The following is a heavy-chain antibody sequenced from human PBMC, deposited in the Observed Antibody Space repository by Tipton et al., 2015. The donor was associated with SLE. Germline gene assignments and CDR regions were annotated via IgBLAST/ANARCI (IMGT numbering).Heavy chain of an antibody. J-gene: IGHJ3*02. CDR2: INHSGTT. D-gene: IGHD6-13*01. Sequence: TLSLTCAFYGGSFSAYYWTWIRQSPGKGLEWIGEINHSGTTNYNPSLKSRVTISVDPSMRQFSLRLSSMTAADTAVYYCASAYSSSSWIHDAFDIWGQGTMVTVSS. CDR3: ASAYSSSSWIHDAFDI. V-gene: IGHV4-34*01. CDR1: GGSFSAYY.